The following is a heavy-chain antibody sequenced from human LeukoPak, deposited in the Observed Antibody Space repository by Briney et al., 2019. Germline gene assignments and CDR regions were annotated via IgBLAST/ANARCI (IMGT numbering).Heavy chain of an antibody. CDR1: GFTFSSYE. CDR2: ISSSGSTI. D-gene: IGHD4-17*01. Sequence: PGGSLRLSCAASGFTFSSYEMNWVRQAPGKGLEWVSYISSSGSTIYYADSVKGRFTISRDNAKNSLYLQMNSLRAEDTAVYYCARDPLLHARTTVTTDYWGQGTLVTVSS. V-gene: IGHV3-48*03. CDR3: ARDPLLHARTTVTTDY. J-gene: IGHJ4*02.